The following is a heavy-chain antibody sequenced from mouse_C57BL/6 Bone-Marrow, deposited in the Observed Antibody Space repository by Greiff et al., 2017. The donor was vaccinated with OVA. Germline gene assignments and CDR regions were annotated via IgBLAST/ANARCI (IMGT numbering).Heavy chain of an antibody. V-gene: IGHV1-69*01. CDR2: IDPSDSYT. CDR3: AREAYYYGSSYRYFDV. Sequence: VQLQQPGAELVMPGASVKLSCKASGYTFTSYWMHWVKQRPGQGLEWIGEIDPSDSYTNYNQKFKGKSTLTVDKSSSTAYMQLSSLTSEDSAVYYCAREAYYYGSSYRYFDVWGTGTTVTVSS. CDR1: GYTFTSYW. D-gene: IGHD1-1*01. J-gene: IGHJ1*03.